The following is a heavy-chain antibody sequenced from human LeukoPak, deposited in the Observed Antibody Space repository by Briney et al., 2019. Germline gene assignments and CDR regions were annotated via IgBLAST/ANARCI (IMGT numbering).Heavy chain of an antibody. J-gene: IGHJ6*03. V-gene: IGHV4-59*11. CDR1: GVSLNGHY. D-gene: IGHD3-16*01. Sequence: SETLSLTCTVSGVSLNGHYWCWIRQPPGKGLEGIGFIYDNESANSKPSLESRVTMPVDTSKNQVSLKLNSVTAPDTAVYYCASVLQNYYPLDAWGEGTPVTVSS. CDR2: IYDNESA. CDR3: ASVLQNYYPLDA.